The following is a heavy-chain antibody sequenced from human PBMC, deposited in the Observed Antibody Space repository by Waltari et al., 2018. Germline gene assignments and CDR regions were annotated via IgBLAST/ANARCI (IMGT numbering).Heavy chain of an antibody. CDR3: ATPFYNWDDPLHS. Sequence: EVQLLESGGGLVQPGGSLRLSCVASGFTFSNFPINWVRLAPGTGLEWVSAITVADDTYYADSLRGRFTISRDSSKDTVHLQINGLRVEDTAVYYCATPFYNWDDPLHSWGQGTQVTVSS. J-gene: IGHJ4*02. D-gene: IGHD1-20*01. CDR2: ITVADDT. CDR1: GFTFSNFP. V-gene: IGHV3-23*01.